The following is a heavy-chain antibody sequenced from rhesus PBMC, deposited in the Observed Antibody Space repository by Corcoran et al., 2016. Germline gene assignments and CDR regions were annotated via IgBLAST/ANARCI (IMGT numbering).Heavy chain of an antibody. CDR3: AREGVYTVTMFDY. J-gene: IGHJ4*01. D-gene: IGHD4-23*01. Sequence: QVQLVQSGAEVKKPGSSVKVSCKASGYTFTDYHMHWVRQAPRQGLEWMGWINPYNGNTKYAQKFQGRVTMIRDTSTSTAYMERSSLRSEDTAVYYCAREGVYTVTMFDYWGQGVLVTVSS. V-gene: IGHV1S2*01. CDR1: GYTFTDYH. CDR2: INPYNGNT.